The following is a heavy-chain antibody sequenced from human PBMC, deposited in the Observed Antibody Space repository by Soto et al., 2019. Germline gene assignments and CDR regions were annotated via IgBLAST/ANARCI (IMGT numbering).Heavy chain of an antibody. Sequence: SETLSLTCAVYGGSFSGYYWSWIRQPPGKGLEWIGEINHSGSTNYNPSLKSRFTISVDTSKNQFSLKLSSVTAADTAVYYCARVGSWYWFDPWGQGTLVTVSS. CDR2: INHSGST. V-gene: IGHV4-34*01. J-gene: IGHJ5*02. CDR1: GGSFSGYY. D-gene: IGHD6-13*01. CDR3: ARVGSWYWFDP.